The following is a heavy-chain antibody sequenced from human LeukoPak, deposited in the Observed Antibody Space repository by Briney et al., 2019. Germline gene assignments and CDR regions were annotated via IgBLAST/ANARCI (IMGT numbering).Heavy chain of an antibody. CDR3: ARGYSSGSYTHYFDY. CDR1: GGSISSSSYY. J-gene: IGHJ4*02. CDR2: IYYSGST. V-gene: IGHV4-39*07. Sequence: PSETLSLTCTVSGGSISSSSYYWGWIRQPPGKGLEWIGSIYYSGSTYYNPSLKSRVTISVDTSKNQFSLKLSSVTAADTAVYYCARGYSSGSYTHYFDYWGQGTLVTVSS. D-gene: IGHD3-10*01.